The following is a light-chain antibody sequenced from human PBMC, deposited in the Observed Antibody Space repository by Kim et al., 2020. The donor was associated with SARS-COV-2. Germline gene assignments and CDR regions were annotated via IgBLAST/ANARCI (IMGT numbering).Light chain of an antibody. V-gene: IGKV3-11*01. CDR2: DAS. J-gene: IGKJ2*01. CDR1: QGVSSY. Sequence: LSLSPGERATLSCRASQGVSSYLAWYQQKPGQAPRLLIYDASNRATGVPARFSGSGSGTDFTLTITSLEPEDFAVYYCQQRSTSYTFGQGTKLEI. CDR3: QQRSTSYT.